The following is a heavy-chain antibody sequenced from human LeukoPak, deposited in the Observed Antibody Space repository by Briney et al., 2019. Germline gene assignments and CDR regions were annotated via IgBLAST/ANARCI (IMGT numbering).Heavy chain of an antibody. J-gene: IGHJ4*02. V-gene: IGHV1-69*04. CDR1: GGTFSSYA. CDR2: IIPILGIA. CDR3: GREGYSYGYDY. Sequence: ASVKVSCKASGGTFSSYAISWVRQAPGQGLEWMGRIIPILGIANYAQKFQGRVTITADKSTSTAYMELSSLRSEDTAVYYCGREGYSYGYDYGAKGPLVPVPS. D-gene: IGHD5-18*01.